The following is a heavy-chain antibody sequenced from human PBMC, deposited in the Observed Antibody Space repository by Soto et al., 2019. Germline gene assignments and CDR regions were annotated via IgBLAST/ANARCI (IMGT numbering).Heavy chain of an antibody. J-gene: IGHJ5*02. Sequence: SETLSLTXTVSGGSISSYYWSWIRQPPGKGLEWIGYIYYSGSTNYNPSLKSRVTISVDTSKNQFSLKLSSVTAADTAVYYCPRGLNWNYSRGLNWFDPWGQGTLVTVSS. V-gene: IGHV4-59*01. CDR3: PRGLNWNYSRGLNWFDP. D-gene: IGHD1-7*01. CDR2: IYYSGST. CDR1: GGSISSYY.